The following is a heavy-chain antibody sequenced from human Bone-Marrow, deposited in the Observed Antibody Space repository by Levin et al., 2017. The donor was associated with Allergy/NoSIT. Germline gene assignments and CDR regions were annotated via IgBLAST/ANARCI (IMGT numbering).Heavy chain of an antibody. V-gene: IGHV5-51*01. CDR3: ARPPTAHYPQEHFHL. J-gene: IGHJ1*01. CDR2: IYPHDSHI. D-gene: IGHD1/OR15-1a*01. CDR1: GYTFPNYW. Sequence: GESLKISCKGSGYTFPNYWIGWVRQMPGQGREWMGSIYPHDSHIKYSPSFQGQVTFSADKSTSTAYLQWNSLTASDSAIYFCARPPTAHYPQEHFHLWGQGTLVTVSS.